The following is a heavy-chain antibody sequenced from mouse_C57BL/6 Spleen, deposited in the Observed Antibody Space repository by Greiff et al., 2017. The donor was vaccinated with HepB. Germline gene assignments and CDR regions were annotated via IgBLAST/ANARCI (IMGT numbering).Heavy chain of an antibody. V-gene: IGHV5-17*01. CDR3: ARPSEGYFDY. CDR2: ISRGSSTI. CDR1: GFTFSDYG. J-gene: IGHJ2*01. Sequence: EVQLVESGGGLVKPGGSLKLSCAASGFTFSDYGMHWVRQAPEKGLEWVAYISRGSSTIYYADTVKGRFTISRDNAKNTLFLQMTSLRSEDTAMYYCARPSEGYFDYWGQGTTLTVSS.